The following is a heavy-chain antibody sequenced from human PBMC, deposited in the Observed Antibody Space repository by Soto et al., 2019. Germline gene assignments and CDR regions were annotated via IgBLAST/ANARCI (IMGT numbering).Heavy chain of an antibody. J-gene: IGHJ4*02. V-gene: IGHV4-34*01. CDR1: GGSFSGYY. Sequence: SETLSLTCAVYGGSFSGYYWSWIRQPPGKGLEWIGEINHSGSTNYNPSLKSRVTISVDTSKNQFSLKLSSVTAADTAVYYCARSCSGGSCSDFDYWGQGTLVTVSS. D-gene: IGHD2-15*01. CDR2: INHSGST. CDR3: ARSCSGGSCSDFDY.